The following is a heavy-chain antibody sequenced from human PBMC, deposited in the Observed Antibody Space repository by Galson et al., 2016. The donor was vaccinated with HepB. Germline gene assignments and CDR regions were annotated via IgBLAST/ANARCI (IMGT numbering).Heavy chain of an antibody. CDR2: ISSFSGTI. CDR3: ARVVRDYYYGMDV. V-gene: IGHV3-48*01. J-gene: IGHJ6*02. Sequence: SLRLSCAASGFTFSSYSMNWVRQAPGEGLEWVSYISSFSGTIHYAGSVKGRFTISRDNAKKSLYLQMNSLRAEDTAVYYCARVVRDYYYGMDVWGQGTTVTVSS. CDR1: GFTFSSYS. D-gene: IGHD6-6*01.